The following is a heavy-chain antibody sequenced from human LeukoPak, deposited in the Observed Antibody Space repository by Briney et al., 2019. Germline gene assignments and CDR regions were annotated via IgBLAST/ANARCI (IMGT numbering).Heavy chain of an antibody. Sequence: ASVKVSCKVSGYTLTELSMHWVRQAPGKGLEWMGGFDPEDGETIYAQKFQGRVTMTEDTSTDTAYMELSSLRSADTAVYYCATVAVHIAAAGTLSYYFDYWGQGTLVTVSS. CDR3: ATVAVHIAAAGTLSYYFDY. J-gene: IGHJ4*02. CDR1: GYTLTELS. CDR2: FDPEDGET. D-gene: IGHD6-13*01. V-gene: IGHV1-24*01.